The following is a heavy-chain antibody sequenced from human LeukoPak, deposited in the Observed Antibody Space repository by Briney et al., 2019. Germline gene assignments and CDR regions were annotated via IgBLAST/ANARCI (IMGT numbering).Heavy chain of an antibody. CDR3: AREIGQLAHFDY. CDR2: IIPIFGTA. Sequence: GASVKVSCKASGGTFSSYAISWVRQAPGQGLEWMGGIIPIFGTANYAQKFQGRVTITADESTSTAYMELSSLRSEDTAVYYCAREIGQLAHFDYWGQGTLVTVSS. CDR1: GGTFSSYA. V-gene: IGHV1-69*13. J-gene: IGHJ4*02. D-gene: IGHD6-6*01.